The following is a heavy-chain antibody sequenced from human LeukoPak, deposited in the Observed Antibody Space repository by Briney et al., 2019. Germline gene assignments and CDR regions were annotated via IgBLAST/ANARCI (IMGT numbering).Heavy chain of an antibody. CDR2: FDPEDGET. CDR1: GGTFSSYA. V-gene: IGHV1-24*01. J-gene: IGHJ4*02. Sequence: ASVKVSCKASGGTFSSYAISWVRQAPGKGLEWMGGFDPEDGETIYAQKFQGRVTMTEDTSTDTAYMELSSLRSEDTAVYYCATDRIYYYGSGSVNFDYWAREPWSLSPQ. D-gene: IGHD3-10*01. CDR3: ATDRIYYYGSGSVNFDY.